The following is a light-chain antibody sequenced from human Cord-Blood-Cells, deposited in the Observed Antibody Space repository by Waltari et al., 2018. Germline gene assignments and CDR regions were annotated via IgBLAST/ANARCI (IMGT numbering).Light chain of an antibody. CDR3: CSYAGSNWV. CDR1: SSDVGSYNL. Sequence: QSALTQPASVSGSPGQSITISCTGTSSDVGSYNLVSWYQQHPGKAPKLMIYEGSKRPSGVSNRFSGSKSGNTASLTISGLQADDEADYYCCSYAGSNWVFGGGTKLTVL. CDR2: EGS. V-gene: IGLV2-23*01. J-gene: IGLJ3*02.